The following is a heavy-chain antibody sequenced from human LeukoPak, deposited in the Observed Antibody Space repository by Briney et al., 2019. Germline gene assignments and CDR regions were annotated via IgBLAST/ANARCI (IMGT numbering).Heavy chain of an antibody. D-gene: IGHD3-10*01. V-gene: IGHV3-30*18. CDR3: AKDFTMVRGTIITLSGIDY. CDR2: ISYDGSNK. Sequence: GGSLRLSCAASGFTFSGSSMSWVRQAPGKGLEWVAVISYDGSNKYYGDSVKGRFTISRDNTKKMLYLQTDSLRAEDTAVYYCAKDFTMVRGTIITLSGIDYWGQGTLVTVSS. J-gene: IGHJ4*02. CDR1: GFTFSGSS.